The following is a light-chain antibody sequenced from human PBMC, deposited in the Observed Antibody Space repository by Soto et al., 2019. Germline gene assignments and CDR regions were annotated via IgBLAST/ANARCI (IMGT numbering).Light chain of an antibody. CDR2: GAS. CDR1: QSVSSN. V-gene: IGKV3-15*01. CDR3: QQYNNWPLT. Sequence: EIVMTQSPATLSVSPGKRATLSCRASQSVSSNLAWYQQKPGQAPRLLIYGASTMATGLPAMFSGSGSGTEFTLTISRLQSEDFVVYYCQQYNNWPLTFGQGTRLEIK. J-gene: IGKJ5*01.